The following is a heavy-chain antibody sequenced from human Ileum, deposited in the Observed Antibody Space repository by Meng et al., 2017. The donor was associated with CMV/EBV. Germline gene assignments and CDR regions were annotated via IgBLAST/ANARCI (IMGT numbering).Heavy chain of an antibody. CDR1: WGSHCRGVSY. CDR2: IHISGAT. J-gene: IGHJ4*02. V-gene: IGHV4-61*02. D-gene: IGHD1-1*01. Sequence: QVPTPGSAPGPVGPSGTLALTGTVSWGSHCRGVSYGGRIRHPGEKGLELIGRIHISGATNYLPSLKSRVTMSVDTSKIQFSLKVRSVTAADTAVYYCAREMSRTGFFDYWGQGTLVTVSS. CDR3: AREMSRTGFFDY.